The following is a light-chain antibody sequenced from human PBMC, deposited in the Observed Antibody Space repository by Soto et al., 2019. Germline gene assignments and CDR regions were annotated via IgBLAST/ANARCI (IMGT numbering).Light chain of an antibody. CDR1: QSIGSS. CDR3: QQYSLYPWT. V-gene: IGKV1-5*03. CDR2: KAF. J-gene: IGKJ1*01. Sequence: DIQMTQSPSTLSASVGDRVTITCRASQSIGSSLAWYQQKPGKAPNLLIYKAFSLESGVPSRFSGSGSGAEFTLTISSLQPDDFANYYCQQYSLYPWTFGQGTKVESK.